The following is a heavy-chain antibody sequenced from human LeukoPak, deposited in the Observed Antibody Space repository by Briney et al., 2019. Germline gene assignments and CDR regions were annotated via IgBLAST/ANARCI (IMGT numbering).Heavy chain of an antibody. J-gene: IGHJ4*02. V-gene: IGHV4-30-2*01. CDR1: GGSISSGDYP. Sequence: SQTLSLTCAFSGGSISSGDYPWSWIRQPPGKGLEWIGYIFHTGHTSYNPSLKSRVPISVDMSKKQIALKLSSVSAEDPAVYYCASGLYASGSHFDYWGQGSLVTVSS. CDR2: IFHTGHT. D-gene: IGHD3-10*01. CDR3: ASGLYASGSHFDY.